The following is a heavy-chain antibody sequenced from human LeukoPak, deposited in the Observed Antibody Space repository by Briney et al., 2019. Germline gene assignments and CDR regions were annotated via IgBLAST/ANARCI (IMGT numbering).Heavy chain of an antibody. Sequence: MPSETLSLTCTVSGVSISSGGYYWSWIRQHPGKGLEWIGYIYYSGSTYYNPSLKSRVTISVDTSKNQFSLKLSSVTAADTAVYYCAREWYDFWSGYQIYYYYYMDVWGKGTTVTVSS. CDR2: IYYSGST. CDR3: AREWYDFWSGYQIYYYYYMDV. CDR1: GVSISSGGYY. V-gene: IGHV4-31*03. D-gene: IGHD3-3*01. J-gene: IGHJ6*03.